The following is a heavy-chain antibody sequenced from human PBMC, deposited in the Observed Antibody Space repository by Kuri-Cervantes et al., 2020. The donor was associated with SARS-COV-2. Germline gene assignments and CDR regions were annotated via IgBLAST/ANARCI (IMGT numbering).Heavy chain of an antibody. Sequence: SETLSLTCAFYGESFSGYYWNWIRQSPGKGLEWIGEVNHRGSTNYNPSLKSRVTISVDTSSKQFSLHLGSVTAADTAVYYCARDLNYFDTSGQVGYWGQGTLVTVSS. CDR2: VNHRGST. CDR3: ARDLNYFDTSGQVGY. D-gene: IGHD3-22*01. V-gene: IGHV4-34*01. J-gene: IGHJ4*02. CDR1: GESFSGYY.